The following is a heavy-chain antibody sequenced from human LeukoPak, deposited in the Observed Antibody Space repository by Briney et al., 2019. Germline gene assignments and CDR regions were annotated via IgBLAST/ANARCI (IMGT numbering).Heavy chain of an antibody. D-gene: IGHD6-19*01. V-gene: IGHV3-66*01. J-gene: IGHJ6*02. CDR2: IYSGGST. Sequence: PGGSLRLSCAASGFTVSSNYMSWVRQAPGKGLAWVSVIYSGGSTYYADSVKGRFTISRDNSKNTLYLQMNSLRAEDTAVYYCARDRDRIAVAGQPRYGMDVWGQGTTVTVSS. CDR1: GFTVSSNY. CDR3: ARDRDRIAVAGQPRYGMDV.